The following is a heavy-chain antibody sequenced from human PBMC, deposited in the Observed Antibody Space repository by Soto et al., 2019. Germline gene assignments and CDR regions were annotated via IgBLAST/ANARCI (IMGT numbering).Heavy chain of an antibody. CDR2: INHSGST. J-gene: IGHJ6*02. Sequence: QVQLQQWGAGLLKPSETLSLTCAVYGGSFSGYYWSWIRQPPGKGLEWIGEINHSGSTNYNPSLKSRVTISVYTSKNQFSLTLSSVTAADTAVYSCARGVRYQLLSSYYYYGMDVWGQGTTVTVSS. CDR3: ARGVRYQLLSSYYYYGMDV. D-gene: IGHD2-2*01. CDR1: GGSFSGYY. V-gene: IGHV4-34*01.